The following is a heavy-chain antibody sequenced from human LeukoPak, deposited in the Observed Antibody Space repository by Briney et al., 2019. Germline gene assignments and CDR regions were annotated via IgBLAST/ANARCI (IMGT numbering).Heavy chain of an antibody. Sequence: SETLSLTCTVSGGSISNYYWSWIRQPAGKGLEWIGRIYSSGTTIYNPSLKSRVTMSVDTSKNQFSLKLNSVTAADTAVFYCARREGYGSGTVHFDYWGRGILVTVSS. V-gene: IGHV4-4*07. D-gene: IGHD3-10*01. CDR1: GGSISNYY. CDR3: ARREGYGSGTVHFDY. CDR2: IYSSGTT. J-gene: IGHJ4*02.